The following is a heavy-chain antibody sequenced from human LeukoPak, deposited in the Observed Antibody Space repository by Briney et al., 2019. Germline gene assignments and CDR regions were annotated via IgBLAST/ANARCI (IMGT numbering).Heavy chain of an antibody. D-gene: IGHD1-26*01. J-gene: IGHJ4*02. CDR1: GFTFGDYA. CDR2: IRSKANGGTT. V-gene: IGHV3-49*04. Sequence: PGGSPRLSCIASGFTFGDYAMTWVRQAPGKGLEWVGFIRSKANGGTTEYAASVKGRFTISRDDSKSIAYLEVNSLQTEDTAVYYCSRGWSGASAAHYDHWGQGTLVTVS. CDR3: SRGWSGASAAHYDH.